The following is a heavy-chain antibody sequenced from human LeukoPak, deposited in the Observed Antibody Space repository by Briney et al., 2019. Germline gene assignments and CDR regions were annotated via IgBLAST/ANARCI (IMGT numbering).Heavy chain of an antibody. J-gene: IGHJ5*02. Sequence: GASVKVLCKASGGTLSRYAISWVRQAPGQGLEWMGGIIPILGTANYAQKFQGRVTITADESTGTAYMELSSLRSDDTAVYNCARVVTPRYCSTTRCYWKGWFDPWGQGTLVTVSS. CDR1: GGTLSRYA. D-gene: IGHD2-2*01. CDR3: ARVVTPRYCSTTRCYWKGWFDP. CDR2: IIPILGTA. V-gene: IGHV1-69*13.